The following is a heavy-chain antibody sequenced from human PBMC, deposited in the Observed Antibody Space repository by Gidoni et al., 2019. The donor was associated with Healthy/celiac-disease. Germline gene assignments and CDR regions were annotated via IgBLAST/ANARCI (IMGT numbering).Heavy chain of an antibody. CDR1: GFTFSSYA. CDR3: AKYGGYSYGGFDY. Sequence: EVQLLASGGGLVQPGGSLRLSCAASGFTFSSYAMSWVRRAQGKGLEWVSAISGRGGSTYYADSVKGRFNISRDNSKNTLYLQMNSLRAEDTAVYYCAKYGGYSYGGFDYWGQGTLVTVSS. V-gene: IGHV3-23*01. D-gene: IGHD5-18*01. J-gene: IGHJ4*02. CDR2: ISGRGGST.